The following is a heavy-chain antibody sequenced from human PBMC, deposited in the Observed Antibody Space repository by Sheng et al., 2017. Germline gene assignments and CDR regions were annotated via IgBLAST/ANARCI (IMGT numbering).Heavy chain of an antibody. CDR1: GFTFSDYY. V-gene: IGHV3-11*05. D-gene: IGHD3-10*01. J-gene: IGHJ6*03. Sequence: QVQLVESGGGLVKPGGSLRLSCAASGFTFSDYYMSWIRQAPGKGLEWVSYISSSSSYTNYADSVKGRFTISRDNAKNSLYLQMNSLRAEDTAVYYCARVDMVRGVITLGYYYYMDVWGKGTTVTVSS. CDR3: ARVDMVRGVITLGYYYYMDV. CDR2: ISSSSSYT.